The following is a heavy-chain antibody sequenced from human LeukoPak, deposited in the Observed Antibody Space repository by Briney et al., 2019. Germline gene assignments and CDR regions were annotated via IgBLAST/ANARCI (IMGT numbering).Heavy chain of an antibody. V-gene: IGHV3-7*01. D-gene: IGHD3-22*01. CDR2: IKQDGSEK. Sequence: GGSLRLSCAASGFTFSSYWMSWVRQAPGKGLEWVANIKQDGSEKYYVDSVKGRFTISRDNAKNSLYLQMNSLRAEDTAVYYCARSLNYYDSSGYYRPVYYFDYWGQGTLVAVSS. CDR3: ARSLNYYDSSGYYRPVYYFDY. J-gene: IGHJ4*02. CDR1: GFTFSSYW.